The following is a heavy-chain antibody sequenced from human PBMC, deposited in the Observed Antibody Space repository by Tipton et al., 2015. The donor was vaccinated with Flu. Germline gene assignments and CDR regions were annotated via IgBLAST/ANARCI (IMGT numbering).Heavy chain of an antibody. V-gene: IGHV3-11*01. CDR3: ARVASGEGYNFWYFDL. Sequence: SLRLSCAASGFTFSDYLMTWIRQAPGKGLEWVSYISSSGSTIYYADSVKGRFTISRDNAKSSLSLQMNNLRAEDTAVYYCARVASGEGYNFWYFDLWGRGTLVTVSS. J-gene: IGHJ2*01. D-gene: IGHD5-24*01. CDR1: GFTFSDYL. CDR2: ISSSGSTI.